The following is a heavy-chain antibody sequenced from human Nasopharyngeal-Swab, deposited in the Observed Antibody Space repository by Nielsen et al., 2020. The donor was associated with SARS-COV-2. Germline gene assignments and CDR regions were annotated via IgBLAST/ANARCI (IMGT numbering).Heavy chain of an antibody. Sequence: LKISCAASGFTFDDYAMHWVRQAPGKGLEWVSGISWNSDSIGYADSVKGRFTISRDNAKNSLYLQMNSLRAEDTALYYCAKDDNAAVVGPLGYWGQGTLVTVSS. V-gene: IGHV3-9*01. CDR3: AKDDNAAVVGPLGY. D-gene: IGHD6-19*01. CDR2: ISWNSDSI. CDR1: GFTFDDYA. J-gene: IGHJ4*02.